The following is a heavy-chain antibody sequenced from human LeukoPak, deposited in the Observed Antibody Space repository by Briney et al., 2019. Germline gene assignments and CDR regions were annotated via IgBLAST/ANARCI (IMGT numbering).Heavy chain of an antibody. J-gene: IGHJ5*02. CDR1: GGTFSSYA. CDR3: ARAAYYYDSSGYYYP. CDR2: IIPILGIA. D-gene: IGHD3-22*01. V-gene: IGHV1-69*04. Sequence: ASVKVSCKAFGGTFSSYAISWVRQAPGQGLEWMGRIIPILGIANYAQKFQGRVTITADKSTSTAYMELSSLRSEDTAVYYCARAAYYYDSSGYYYPWGQGTLVTVSS.